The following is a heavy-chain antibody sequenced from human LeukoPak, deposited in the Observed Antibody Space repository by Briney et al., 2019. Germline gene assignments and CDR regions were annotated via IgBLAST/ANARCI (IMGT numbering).Heavy chain of an antibody. CDR1: GGSISSGGYY. Sequence: PSETLSLTCTVSGGSISSGGYYWSWIRQHPGKGLEWIGYIYYSGSIYYNPSLKSRVTISVDTSKNQFSLKLSSVTAADTAVYYCARSDWSGSSGVFDYWGQGTLVTVSS. CDR2: IYYSGSI. V-gene: IGHV4-31*03. CDR3: ARSDWSGSSGVFDY. D-gene: IGHD3-3*01. J-gene: IGHJ4*02.